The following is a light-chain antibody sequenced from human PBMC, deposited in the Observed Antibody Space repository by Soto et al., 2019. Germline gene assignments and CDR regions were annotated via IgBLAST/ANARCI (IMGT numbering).Light chain of an antibody. CDR1: QGIGDT. V-gene: IGKV3-11*01. Sequence: EVVMSQSPSTLSVSPGDGVTLSCRASQGIGDTLAWYQHKPGQTPRLLIYDTSSRATGVPTRFSGSRSGADFTLTISSLEPEDFAVYYCQQRSNWPLTFGRGTKVDIK. CDR3: QQRSNWPLT. J-gene: IGKJ4*01. CDR2: DTS.